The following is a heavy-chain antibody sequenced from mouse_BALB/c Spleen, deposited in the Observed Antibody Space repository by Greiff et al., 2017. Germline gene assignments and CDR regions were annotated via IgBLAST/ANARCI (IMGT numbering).Heavy chain of an antibody. CDR1: GFTFSSYT. CDR3: AKIYYYGSSYEDYAMDY. Sequence: EVMLVESGGGLVKPGGSLKLSCAASGFTFSSYTMSWVRQTPEKRLEWVAYISNGGGSTYYPDTVKGRFTISRDNAKNTLYLQMSSLKSEDTAMYYCAKIYYYGSSYEDYAMDYWGQGTSVTVSS. CDR2: ISNGGGST. V-gene: IGHV5-12-2*01. D-gene: IGHD1-1*01. J-gene: IGHJ4*01.